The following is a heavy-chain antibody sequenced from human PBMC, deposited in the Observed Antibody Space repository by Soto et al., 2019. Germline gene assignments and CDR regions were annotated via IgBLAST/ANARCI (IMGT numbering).Heavy chain of an antibody. V-gene: IGHV3-23*01. CDR3: AGPRGSFIAVGDY. J-gene: IGHJ4*02. D-gene: IGHD3-16*01. Sequence: GGSLRLSCAASGFTLSSYAMSWVRQAPGKGLEWVSAISGSGGSTYYADSVKGRFTISRDNSKNTLYLQMNSLRAEDTAVYYCAGPRGSFIAVGDYWGQGTLVTVSS. CDR1: GFTLSSYA. CDR2: ISGSGGST.